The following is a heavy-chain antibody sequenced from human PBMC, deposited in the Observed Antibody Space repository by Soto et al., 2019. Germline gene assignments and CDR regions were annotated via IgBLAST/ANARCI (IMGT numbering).Heavy chain of an antibody. D-gene: IGHD6-19*01. CDR1: AYTFSGFY. J-gene: IGHJ4*01. CDR3: AGGAVAVRAGLDF. CDR2: INPNSGGT. V-gene: IGHV1-2*02. Sequence: APVKVSCKAPAYTFSGFYMHWVRQAPGQGLESMGWINPNSGGTKSAEKNQGRATMTRDTSISTAYKEPSRLTPDDTAVYSCAGGAVAVRAGLDFWGHGTQVTVT.